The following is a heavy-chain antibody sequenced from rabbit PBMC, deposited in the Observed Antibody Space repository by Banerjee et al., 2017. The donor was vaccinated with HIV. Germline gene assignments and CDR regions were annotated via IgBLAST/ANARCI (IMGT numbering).Heavy chain of an antibody. CDR2: IAAGSSSST. J-gene: IGHJ3*01. CDR1: GFDFGSNA. V-gene: IGHV1S45*01. Sequence: QEQLEESGGDLVKPEGSLTLTCKASGFDFGSNAMCWVRQAPGKGLEWIACIAAGSSSSTWYANWAKGRFTISKTSSTTVTLQMNILTAADTATYFCARDRHASSSGYGARLDLWGQGTLVTVS. CDR3: ARDRHASSSGYGARLDL. D-gene: IGHD1-1*01.